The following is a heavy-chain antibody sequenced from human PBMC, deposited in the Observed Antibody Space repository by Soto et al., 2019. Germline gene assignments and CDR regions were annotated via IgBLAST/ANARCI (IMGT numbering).Heavy chain of an antibody. CDR2: ISSSGGST. Sequence: PGGSLRLSCAASGFTFSSYAVSWVRQAPGKGLEWVSYISSSGGSTYYADSVKGRFTISRDNAKNSLYLQMNSLRDEDTAVYYSARDPYYGSGSYPNYYYGMDVWGQGTTVTVSS. D-gene: IGHD3-10*01. CDR3: ARDPYYGSGSYPNYYYGMDV. J-gene: IGHJ6*02. CDR1: GFTFSSYA. V-gene: IGHV3-48*02.